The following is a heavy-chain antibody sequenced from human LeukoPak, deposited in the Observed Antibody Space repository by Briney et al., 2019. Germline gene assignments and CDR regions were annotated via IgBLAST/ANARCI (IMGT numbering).Heavy chain of an antibody. CDR3: AKDPGYSGYPYYFDY. J-gene: IGHJ4*02. D-gene: IGHD5-12*01. Sequence: PGGSLRLSCAASGFTFSSYAMSWVRQAPGKGLEWVSAISGSGGSTYYADSVKGRFTISRDNSKNTLYLQMNSLRAEDTAVYYCAKDPGYSGYPYYFDYWGQGTLVTVSS. CDR1: GFTFSSYA. V-gene: IGHV3-23*01. CDR2: ISGSGGST.